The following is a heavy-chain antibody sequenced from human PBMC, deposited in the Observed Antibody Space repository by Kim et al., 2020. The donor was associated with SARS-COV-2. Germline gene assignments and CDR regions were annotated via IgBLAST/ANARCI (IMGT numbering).Heavy chain of an antibody. V-gene: IGHV6-1*01. D-gene: IGHD4-17*01. CDR3: TRVGRTAYGMDV. J-gene: IGHJ6*02. CDR2: TYYRSNWIY. Sequence: SQTLSLTCAISGDRVSSTSAAWSWIRQTPSRGLEWLGRTYYRSNWIYDYAVSVKSRITINPDTSKNQFSLQLNSATPEDTAVYYCTRVGRTAYGMDVWGQGTPVTVSS. CDR1: GDRVSSTSAA.